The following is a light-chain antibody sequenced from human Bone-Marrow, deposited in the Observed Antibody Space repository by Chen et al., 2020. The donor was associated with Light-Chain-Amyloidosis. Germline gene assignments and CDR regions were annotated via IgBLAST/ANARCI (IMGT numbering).Light chain of an antibody. CDR3: ATWDDTLSGPV. CDR2: SNN. V-gene: IGLV1-44*01. Sequence: QSVLTQPPSPSGTPGQRVTISCSGSSSNIGRNTVSWYQQLPGSAPKLLIYSNNQRPSGVPDRFSGSKSGTSASLAISGLQSGDEADYYCATWDDTLSGPVFGGGTKVTVL. J-gene: IGLJ2*01. CDR1: SSNIGRNT.